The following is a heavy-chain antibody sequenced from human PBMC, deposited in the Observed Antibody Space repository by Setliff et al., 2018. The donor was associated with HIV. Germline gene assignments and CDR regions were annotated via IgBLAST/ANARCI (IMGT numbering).Heavy chain of an antibody. Sequence: PGGSLRLSCAASGFTFSYYSMNWVRQAPGKRLEWVSSITSNTDYISYADSVKGRFTISRDNTKNSLYLQMNSLRAEDTAVYYCATLPAAIVSSTYYFDYWGQGTLVTVSS. D-gene: IGHD6-13*01. J-gene: IGHJ4*02. CDR1: GFTFSYYS. CDR3: ATLPAAIVSSTYYFDY. V-gene: IGHV3-21*01. CDR2: ITSNTDYI.